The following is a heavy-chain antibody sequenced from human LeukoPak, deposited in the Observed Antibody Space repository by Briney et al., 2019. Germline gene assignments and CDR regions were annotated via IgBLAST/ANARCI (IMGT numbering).Heavy chain of an antibody. J-gene: IGHJ5*02. CDR1: GGTFTSYT. D-gene: IGHD3-10*01. CDR3: AREYYYNSGSYLTLCLDP. Sequence: SVKVSCKASGGTFTSYTMRGGRQAPGQGVERRGRIIPLLGTPTYAQEYQGRITITADESTSTAYMELTSLKVEDTAVYYCAREYYYNSGSYLTLCLDPWGQGTLVTVSS. V-gene: IGHV1-69*13. CDR2: IIPLLGTP.